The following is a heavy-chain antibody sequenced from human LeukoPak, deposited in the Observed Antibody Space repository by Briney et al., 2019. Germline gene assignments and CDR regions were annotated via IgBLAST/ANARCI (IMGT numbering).Heavy chain of an antibody. J-gene: IGHJ4*02. D-gene: IGHD5-24*01. V-gene: IGHV5-51*01. Sequence: GESLKISCKGSGYSFTSYWIGWVRQMPGKGLEWMGIIYLGDSDTRYSPSFEGQVTISADKSTSTAYLQWSSLKASDTAMYYCARRAQAEMATIWGLVDYWGQGTLVTVSS. CDR1: GYSFTSYW. CDR3: ARRAQAEMATIWGLVDY. CDR2: IYLGDSDT.